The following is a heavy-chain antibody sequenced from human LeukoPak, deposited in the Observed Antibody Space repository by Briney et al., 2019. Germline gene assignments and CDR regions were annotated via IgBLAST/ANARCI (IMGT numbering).Heavy chain of an antibody. CDR2: FDPEGGET. CDR1: GYTLTELS. D-gene: IGHD1-1*01. CDR3: ATADGYNWNDDHDGFDI. Sequence: ASVKVSCKVSGYTLTELSMHWVRQAPGKGLEWMGGFDPEGGETIYAQKLQGRVTMTEDTSTDTAYMELSSLRSEDTAVYYCATADGYNWNDDHDGFDIWGQGTMVTVSS. V-gene: IGHV1-24*01. J-gene: IGHJ3*02.